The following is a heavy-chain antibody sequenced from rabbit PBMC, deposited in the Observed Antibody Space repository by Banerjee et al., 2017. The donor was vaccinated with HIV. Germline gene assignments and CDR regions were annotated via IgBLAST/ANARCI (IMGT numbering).Heavy chain of an antibody. CDR1: GFSFNSSYW. CDR3: ARDIVNSNSLFNL. CDR2: INTGSGGST. Sequence: QEQLVESGGGLVKPEGSLTLTRTASGFSFNSSYWICWVRQAPGKGLEWIACINTGSGGSTYYASWAKGRFTISKTSSTTVTLQMTSLTAADTATYFCARDIVNSNSLFNLWGQGTLVTVS. J-gene: IGHJ4*01. D-gene: IGHD4-1*01. V-gene: IGHV1S45*01.